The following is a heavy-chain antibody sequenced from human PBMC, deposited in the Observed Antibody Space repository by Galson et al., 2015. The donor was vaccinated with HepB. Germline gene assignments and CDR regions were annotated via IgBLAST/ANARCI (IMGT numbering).Heavy chain of an antibody. CDR2: IYPGDSDT. CDR1: GYSFTSNW. Sequence: QSGAEVKKPGESLKISCKGSGYSFTSNWIGWVRPMPGKGLEWMGIIYPGDSDTRYSPSFQGPVAISADQYISTAYLQWSSLKASDTAMYYCARTPTSYYFDYWGQGTLVTVSS. J-gene: IGHJ4*02. CDR3: ARTPTSYYFDY. V-gene: IGHV5-51*03.